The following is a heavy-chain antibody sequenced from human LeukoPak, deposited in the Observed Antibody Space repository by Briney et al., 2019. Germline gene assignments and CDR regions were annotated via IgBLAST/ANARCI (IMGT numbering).Heavy chain of an antibody. Sequence: PSETLSLTCTVSVGSISSHYWSWIRQPPGKGLEWIGYIYYSGSTNYNPSLKSRVTISIDTSKNQFSLKLSSVTAADTAVYYCARLLWGGLDYWGQGTLVTVSS. CDR2: IYYSGST. J-gene: IGHJ4*02. V-gene: IGHV4-59*08. CDR1: VGSISSHY. CDR3: ARLLWGGLDY. D-gene: IGHD3-16*01.